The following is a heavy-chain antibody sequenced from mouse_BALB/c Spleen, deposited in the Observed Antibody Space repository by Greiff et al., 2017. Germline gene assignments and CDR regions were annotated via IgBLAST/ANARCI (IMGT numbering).Heavy chain of an antibody. CDR1: GYTFTSYW. J-gene: IGHJ4*01. CDR3: ARAYDYDVMDY. V-gene: IGHV1-87*01. Sequence: VHLVESGAELARPGASVKLSCKASGYTFTSYWMQWVKQRPGQGLEWIGAIYPGDGDTRYTQKFKGKATLTADKSSSTAYMQLSSLASEDSAVYYCARAYDYDVMDYWGQGTSVTVSS. CDR2: IYPGDGDT. D-gene: IGHD2-4*01.